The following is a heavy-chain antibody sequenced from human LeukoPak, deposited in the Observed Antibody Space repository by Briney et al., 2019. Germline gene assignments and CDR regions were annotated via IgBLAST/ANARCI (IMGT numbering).Heavy chain of an antibody. J-gene: IGHJ4*02. D-gene: IGHD3-16*01. Sequence: GGSLRLSCAASRFTLSSYSMNWVRQAPGKGLEWISYISSRSTTKYYADSVKGRFTISRDNDKNLLYLQMNSLRAEDTAVYYCARDLGGWGGGYFGYWGQGILVTVSS. CDR2: ISSRSTTK. V-gene: IGHV3-48*01. CDR3: ARDLGGWGGGYFGY. CDR1: RFTLSSYS.